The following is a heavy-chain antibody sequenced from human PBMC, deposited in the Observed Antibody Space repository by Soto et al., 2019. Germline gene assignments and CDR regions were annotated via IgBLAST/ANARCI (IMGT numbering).Heavy chain of an antibody. V-gene: IGHV1-18*01. CDR3: ARGTKGAGGWYFDI. Sequence: QLQVVQSEVEVKRPGASVRISCKASGFTLDNHAMTWVRQAPGKGLECMGWIGAIVYNYPTNYSRKFKGRLTMARDTSPNTVYMDLSSLRSDDTAVYYCARGTKGAGGWYFDIWGRGTLVVVSS. D-gene: IGHD2-8*01. CDR1: GFTLDNHA. J-gene: IGHJ2*01. CDR2: IGAIVYNYPT.